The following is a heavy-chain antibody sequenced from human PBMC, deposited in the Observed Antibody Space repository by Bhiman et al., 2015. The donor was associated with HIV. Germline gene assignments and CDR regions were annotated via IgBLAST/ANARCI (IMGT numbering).Heavy chain of an antibody. J-gene: IGHJ5*02. D-gene: IGHD3-16*01. Sequence: PGKGLEWVSSISSSSSDIYYSVSLKGRFTISRDNAKNSLYLQMNSLRAEDTAVYYCARDPGGEGWFDPWGQGTLVTVSS. CDR3: ARDPGGEGWFDP. V-gene: IGHV3-21*01. CDR2: ISSSSSDI.